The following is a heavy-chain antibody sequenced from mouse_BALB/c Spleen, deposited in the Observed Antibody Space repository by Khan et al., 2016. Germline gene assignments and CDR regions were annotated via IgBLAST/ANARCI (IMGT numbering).Heavy chain of an antibody. CDR2: INPSSSYT. D-gene: IGHD3-2*02. CDR1: GYSFTSYT. V-gene: IGHV1-4*01. Sequence: QVQLQQSGAELARPGASVKMSCKASGYSFTSYTMHWVKQRPGQGLEWLGFINPSSSYTNYNQNFKDKATLTADKSSSTAYMQLSSLTSEDSAVSFCARRRLLDLYYAMDYWGQGTSVTVSS. CDR3: ARRRLLDLYYAMDY. J-gene: IGHJ4*01.